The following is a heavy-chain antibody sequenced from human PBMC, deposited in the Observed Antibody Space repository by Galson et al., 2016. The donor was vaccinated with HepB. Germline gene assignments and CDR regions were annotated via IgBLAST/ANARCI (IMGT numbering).Heavy chain of an antibody. V-gene: IGHV4-39*01. Sequence: SETLSLTCSVSGGSIRSSSYYWGWIRQPPGKGLGWIANIYNSGRTYYNPSLKSRVTISVDTSKNQFSLKLSSVTAADTAVYYCASPSNWEQNFDYWGQGTLVTVSS. CDR1: GGSIRSSSYY. CDR3: ASPSNWEQNFDY. J-gene: IGHJ4*02. CDR2: IYNSGRT. D-gene: IGHD7-27*01.